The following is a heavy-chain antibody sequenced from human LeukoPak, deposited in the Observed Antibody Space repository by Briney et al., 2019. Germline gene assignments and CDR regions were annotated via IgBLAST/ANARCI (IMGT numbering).Heavy chain of an antibody. V-gene: IGHV4-30-4*01. Sequence: SETLSLTCTVSGGSISSGDYYWSWIRQPPGKGLEWIGYIYYSGSTYYNPSLKSQVTISVDTSKNQFSLKLSSVTAADTAMYYCARDPGDLDYGDYYYYYGMDVWGQGTTVTVSS. J-gene: IGHJ6*02. CDR2: IYYSGST. D-gene: IGHD4-17*01. CDR3: ARDPGDLDYGDYYYYYGMDV. CDR1: GGSISSGDYY.